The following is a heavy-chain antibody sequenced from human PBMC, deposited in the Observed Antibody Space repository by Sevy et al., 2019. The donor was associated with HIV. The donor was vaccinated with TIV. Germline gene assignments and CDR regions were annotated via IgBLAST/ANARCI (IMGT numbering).Heavy chain of an antibody. V-gene: IGHV3-9*01. CDR3: AKWSMGGARWLQLGAFDI. J-gene: IGHJ3*02. D-gene: IGHD5-12*01. CDR1: GFRFDDYA. Sequence: GGSLRLSCAASGFRFDDYAMHWVRQAPGKGLEWVSSINWNSGSRGYADSVKGRFTISRDNSKNTLYLQMNSLRAEDTAVYYCAKWSMGGARWLQLGAFDIWGQGTMVTVSS. CDR2: INWNSGSR.